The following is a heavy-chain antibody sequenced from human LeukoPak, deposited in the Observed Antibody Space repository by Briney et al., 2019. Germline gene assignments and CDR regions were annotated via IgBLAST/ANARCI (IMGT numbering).Heavy chain of an antibody. Sequence: GRSLRLSCAASGFTFSSYGMHWVRQAPGKGLEWVAVIWYGGSNKYYADSVKGRFTISRDNSKNTLYLQMNSLRAEDTAVYYCARGKQWLESYYFDYWGQGTLVTVSS. CDR1: GFTFSSYG. V-gene: IGHV3-33*01. CDR3: ARGKQWLESYYFDY. CDR2: IWYGGSNK. J-gene: IGHJ4*02. D-gene: IGHD6-19*01.